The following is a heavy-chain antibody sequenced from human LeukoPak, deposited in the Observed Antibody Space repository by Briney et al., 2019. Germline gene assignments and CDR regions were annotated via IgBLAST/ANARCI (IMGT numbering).Heavy chain of an antibody. CDR3: ARARAGTVRYYFDY. V-gene: IGHV3-21*01. J-gene: IGHJ4*02. CDR1: GFTFSNHG. D-gene: IGHD4-17*01. CDR2: ISPSGDIT. Sequence: GGSLRLSCAASGFTFSNHGMNWVRQAPGKGLEWVSGISPSGDITYYADSVKGRFTISRDNAKNSLYLQMNSLRAEDTAVYYCARARAGTVRYYFDYWGQGTLVTVSS.